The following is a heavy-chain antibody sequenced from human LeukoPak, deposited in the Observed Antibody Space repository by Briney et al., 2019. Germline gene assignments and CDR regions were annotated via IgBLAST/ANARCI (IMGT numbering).Heavy chain of an antibody. Sequence: ASVKVSCKASGYTFTSYDINWVRQATGQGLEWMGWMNPNSGNTDYAQKFQGRVTITRNTSISTAYMELSSLRSEDTAVYYCARGSTLGSSPPYYYYYYMDAWGKGTTVTVSS. CDR2: MNPNSGNT. CDR3: ARGSTLGSSPPYYYYYYMDA. V-gene: IGHV1-8*03. J-gene: IGHJ6*03. CDR1: GYTFTSYD. D-gene: IGHD1-26*01.